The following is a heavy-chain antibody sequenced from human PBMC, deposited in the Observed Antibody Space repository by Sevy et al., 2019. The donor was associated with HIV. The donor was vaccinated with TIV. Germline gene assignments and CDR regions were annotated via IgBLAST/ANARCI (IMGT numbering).Heavy chain of an antibody. CDR1: GYTFSSNG. D-gene: IGHD3-10*01. J-gene: IGHJ4*02. CDR2: IGVYNGNS. CDR3: ARVPTYYFGSGTYFDY. Sequence: ASVKVSCKASGYTFSSNGIAWVRQAPGQGLQWMGWIGVYNGNSNYAQNLRDSVTMTTDTSTSTAYMELKSLRSDDTAVYYCARVPTYYFGSGTYFDYWGQGTRVTVSS. V-gene: IGHV1-18*01.